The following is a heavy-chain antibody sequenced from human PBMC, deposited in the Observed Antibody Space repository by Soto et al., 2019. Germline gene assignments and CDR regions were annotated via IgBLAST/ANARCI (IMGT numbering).Heavy chain of an antibody. CDR3: AREGYDSRNYYYYGMDV. J-gene: IGHJ6*02. CDR2: IWYDGSYK. V-gene: IGHV3-33*01. CDR1: GFTFSSYG. D-gene: IGHD3-22*01. Sequence: GGSLRLSCAASGFTFSSYGMHWVRQAPGKGLEWVAVIWYDGSYKYYADSVKGRFTISRDNSKNTLYLQMNSLRAEDTAMYYCAREGYDSRNYYYYGMDVWGQGTTVTAP.